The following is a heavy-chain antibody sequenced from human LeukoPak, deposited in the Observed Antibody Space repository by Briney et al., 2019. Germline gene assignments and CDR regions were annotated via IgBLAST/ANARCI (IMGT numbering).Heavy chain of an antibody. CDR2: FDPEDGET. V-gene: IGHV1-24*01. D-gene: IGHD2-15*01. CDR1: GYTLTELS. CDR3: ATDLRGGGRYAAFDI. J-gene: IGHJ3*02. Sequence: ASVKVSCKVSGYTLTELSMHWVRQAPGKGLEWMGGFDPEDGETIYAQKFQGRVTMTEDTSTDIAYMELSSLRSEDTAVYYCATDLRGGGRYAAFDIWGQGTMVTVSS.